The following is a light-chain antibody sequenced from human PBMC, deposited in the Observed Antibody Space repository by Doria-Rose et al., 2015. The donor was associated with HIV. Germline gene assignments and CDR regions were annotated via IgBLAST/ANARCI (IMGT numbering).Light chain of an antibody. J-gene: IGKJ3*01. CDR3: QQYYDTPS. Sequence: TQSPASLGMSLGERATLHCKSNQSLLYTSKNYLAWYQQKPRQPPKLLIYCAYTRQSVVPARFSGSGSVTDFTLTISSLEADDVAVYYCQQYYDTPSFGPGTTVDIK. CDR2: CAY. CDR1: QSLLYTSKNY. V-gene: IGKV4-1*01.